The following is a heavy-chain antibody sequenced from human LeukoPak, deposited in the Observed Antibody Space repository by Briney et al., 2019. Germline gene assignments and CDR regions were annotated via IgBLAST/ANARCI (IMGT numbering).Heavy chain of an antibody. V-gene: IGHV4-59*01. CDR3: ACYSGGWYHYFQH. D-gene: IGHD6-19*01. CDR1: GGSISSYY. J-gene: IGHJ1*01. Sequence: SETLSLTCNVSGGSISSYYWSWIRQPPGKGLEWIGYIHYSGNTNYNPSLKSRVIISVDMSKNQISLKLSSVTAADTAVYYCACYSGGWYHYFQHWGQGALVTASS. CDR2: IHYSGNT.